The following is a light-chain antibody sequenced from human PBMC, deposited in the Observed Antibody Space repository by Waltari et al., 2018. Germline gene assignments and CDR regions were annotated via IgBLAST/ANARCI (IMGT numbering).Light chain of an antibody. Sequence: NFMLTQPHSVSESPGKTVTISCTRSSGSTASHHVQWYPQRPGSAPTTVIYEDNQRPSGVPDRFSGSIDSSSNSASLTISGLKTEDEADYYCQSYDSSNVVFGGWTKLTVL. J-gene: IGLJ2*01. CDR3: QSYDSSNVV. CDR2: EDN. CDR1: SGSTASHH. V-gene: IGLV6-57*03.